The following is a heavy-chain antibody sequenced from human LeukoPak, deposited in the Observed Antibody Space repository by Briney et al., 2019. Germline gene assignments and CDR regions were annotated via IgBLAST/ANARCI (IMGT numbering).Heavy chain of an antibody. CDR3: ARGGGDIVVVPAAISFPYFPTHSDY. CDR2: ITDSGGRT. Sequence: GGSLRLSCAASGFTFSNYAMSWVRQAPGKGLEWISAITDSGGRTYYADSVKGRFSISRDNSKNTLYLQMNSLRAEDTAVYYCARGGGDIVVVPAAISFPYFPTHSDYWGQGTLVTVSS. V-gene: IGHV3-23*01. D-gene: IGHD2-2*02. CDR1: GFTFSNYA. J-gene: IGHJ4*02.